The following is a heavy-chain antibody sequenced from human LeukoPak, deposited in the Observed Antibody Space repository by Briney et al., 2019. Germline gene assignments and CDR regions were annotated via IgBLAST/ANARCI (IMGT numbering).Heavy chain of an antibody. CDR1: GYSISSGFY. Sequence: SETLSLTCSVSGYSISSGFYWDWIRQPPGKGLEWIGSIYYSGSTYYNPSLKSRVTISVDTSKNQFSLKLSSVTAADTAVYYCARIAAAGITPFDYWGQGTLVTVSS. CDR3: ARIAAAGITPFDY. V-gene: IGHV4-38-2*02. J-gene: IGHJ4*02. CDR2: IYYSGST. D-gene: IGHD6-13*01.